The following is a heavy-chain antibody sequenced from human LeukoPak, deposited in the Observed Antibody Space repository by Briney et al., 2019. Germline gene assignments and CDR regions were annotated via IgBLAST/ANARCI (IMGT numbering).Heavy chain of an antibody. CDR1: GGSISSSSYY. Sequence: SETLSLTCTVSGGSISSSSYYWGWIRQPPGKGLEWIGSIYYSGSTYYNPSLKSRVTISVDTSKNQFSLKLSSVTAADTAVYYCARDRPRLRGYSYGYYYYMDVWGKGTTVTVSS. D-gene: IGHD5-18*01. J-gene: IGHJ6*03. CDR2: IYYSGST. V-gene: IGHV4-39*07. CDR3: ARDRPRLRGYSYGYYYYMDV.